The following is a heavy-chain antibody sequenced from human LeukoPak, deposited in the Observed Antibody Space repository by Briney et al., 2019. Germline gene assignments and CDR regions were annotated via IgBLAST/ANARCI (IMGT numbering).Heavy chain of an antibody. CDR1: GGSISSSSYY. Sequence: SETLSLTCTVSGGSISSSSYYWGWIRQPPGKGLEWIGSIYYSGSTYYNPSLKSRVTISVDTSKNQFSLKLSSVTAADTAVYYCAREGLTVDPWGQGTLVTVSS. V-gene: IGHV4-39*01. CDR3: AREGLTVDP. CDR2: IYYSGST. J-gene: IGHJ5*02. D-gene: IGHD3/OR15-3a*01.